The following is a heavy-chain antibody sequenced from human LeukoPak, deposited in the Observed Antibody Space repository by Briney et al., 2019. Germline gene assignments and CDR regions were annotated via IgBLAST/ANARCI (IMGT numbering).Heavy chain of an antibody. CDR3: ARFPVVVTAFGAFDI. V-gene: IGHV1-69*06. D-gene: IGHD2-21*02. CDR1: GGTFSSYA. Sequence: GASVKVSCKASGGTFSSYAISWVRQAPGQGLEWMGGIIPIFGTANYAQKFQGRVTITADKSTSTAYMELSSLRSEDTAVYYCARFPVVVTAFGAFDIWGQGTMVTVSS. CDR2: IIPIFGTA. J-gene: IGHJ3*02.